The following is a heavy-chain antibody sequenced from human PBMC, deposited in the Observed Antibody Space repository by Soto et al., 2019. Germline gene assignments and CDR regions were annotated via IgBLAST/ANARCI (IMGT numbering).Heavy chain of an antibody. Sequence: GASVKVSCKASGYTFSDYYMHWVRQAPGQGPEWMGWNNPNSGGTKVAQKFQGWVTMTSDTSVSTAYMEVRRLRSDDTAVYYCARAESGYTYGTYYYYGMDVWGQGTTVTVSS. CDR1: GYTFSDYY. J-gene: IGHJ6*02. CDR3: ARAESGYTYGTYYYYGMDV. CDR2: NNPNSGGT. V-gene: IGHV1-2*04. D-gene: IGHD5-18*01.